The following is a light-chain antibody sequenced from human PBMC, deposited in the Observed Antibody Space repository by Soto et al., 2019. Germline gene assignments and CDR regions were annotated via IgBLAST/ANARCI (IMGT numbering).Light chain of an antibody. CDR1: QSVNSD. J-gene: IGKJ1*01. V-gene: IGKV3-15*01. CDR2: GAS. Sequence: EIVMTQSPATLSVSPGERATLSCRASQSVNSDLAWYQQKPCQAPRLLIYGASTRATGVPARFSGSGSGTEFTLTISSLQSEDFAVYYCQQYNNWWTFGQGTKVDIK. CDR3: QQYNNWWT.